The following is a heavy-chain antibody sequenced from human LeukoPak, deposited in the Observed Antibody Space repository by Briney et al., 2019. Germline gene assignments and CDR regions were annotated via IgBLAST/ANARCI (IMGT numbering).Heavy chain of an antibody. CDR1: GFTVSSNY. J-gene: IGHJ4*02. D-gene: IGHD6-19*01. V-gene: IGHV3-53*01. Sequence: PGGSLRLSCAAPGFTVSSNYMSWVRQAPGKGLEWVSVIYSGGSTYYADSVKGRFTISRDNSKNTLYLQMNSLRAEDTAVYYCAREHSSGWYEYWGQGTLVTVSS. CDR3: AREHSSGWYEY. CDR2: IYSGGST.